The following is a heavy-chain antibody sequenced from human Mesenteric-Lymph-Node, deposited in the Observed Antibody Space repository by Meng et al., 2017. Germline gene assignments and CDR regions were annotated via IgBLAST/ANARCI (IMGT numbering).Heavy chain of an antibody. J-gene: IGHJ4*02. CDR1: GYSFITYG. D-gene: IGHD6-13*01. CDR2: IGAYSGNT. V-gene: IGHV1-18*01. Sequence: QGQWVRSGGEVKRPGASVKVSCKASGYSFITYGINWVRQAPGQGLEWVGWIGAYSGNTNYARELYRRVTITRDTSASTVYMELRNLRSDDTAVYYCARDGDSSNWYEIEYWGQGTLVTVSS. CDR3: ARDGDSSNWYEIEY.